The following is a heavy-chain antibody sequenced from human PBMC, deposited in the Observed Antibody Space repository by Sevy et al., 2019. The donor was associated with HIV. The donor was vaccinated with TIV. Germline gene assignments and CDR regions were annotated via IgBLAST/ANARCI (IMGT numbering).Heavy chain of an antibody. Sequence: ASVKVSCKTSGYTFTSYDINWVRQATGQGLEWMGWMNPNSGDPGYAQNFQGRVTMTRNTSISTAYMEVSSLRSDDTAVYYCARRSENYARDYWGQGTLVTVSS. CDR2: MNPNSGDP. D-gene: IGHD2-2*01. J-gene: IGHJ4*02. CDR1: GYTFTSYD. CDR3: ARRSENYARDY. V-gene: IGHV1-8*01.